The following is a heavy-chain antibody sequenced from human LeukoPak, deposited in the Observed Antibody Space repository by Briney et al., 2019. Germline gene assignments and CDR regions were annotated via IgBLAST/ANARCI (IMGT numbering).Heavy chain of an antibody. CDR2: IYNSGST. V-gene: IGHV4-61*01. D-gene: IGHD4-23*01. CDR3: ARSTVVRTLLGY. J-gene: IGHJ4*02. CDR1: GGSISGTNW. Sequence: PSETLSLTCGVSGGSISGTNWWSWIRQPPGKGLEWIGYIYNSGSTNYNPSLKSRVTISVDTSKNQFSLKLRSVTAADTAVYYCARSTVVRTLLGYWGQGTLVTVSS.